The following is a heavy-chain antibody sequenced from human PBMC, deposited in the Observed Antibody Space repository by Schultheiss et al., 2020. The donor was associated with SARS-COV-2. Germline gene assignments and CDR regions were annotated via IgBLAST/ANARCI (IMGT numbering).Heavy chain of an antibody. CDR1: GFTFGDYA. CDR2: IRSKAYGGTT. Sequence: GGSLRLSCTASGFTFGDYAMSWFRQAPGKGLEWVGFIRSKAYGGTTEYAASVKGRFTVSRDDSENSLYLQMNSLKTEDTAVYFCARVHDSSWDGSYFDYWGQGTLVTVSS. J-gene: IGHJ4*02. V-gene: IGHV3-49*03. D-gene: IGHD6-13*01. CDR3: ARVHDSSWDGSYFDY.